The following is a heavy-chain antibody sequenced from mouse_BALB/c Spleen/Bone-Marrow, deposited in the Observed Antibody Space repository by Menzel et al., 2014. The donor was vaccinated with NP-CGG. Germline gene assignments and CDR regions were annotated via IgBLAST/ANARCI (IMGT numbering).Heavy chain of an antibody. D-gene: IGHD1-1*01. CDR3: ARHYYGSSDAMDY. J-gene: IGHJ4*01. CDR1: GYTFTNYW. Sequence: QVQLQQSGAELVKPGASVKLSCKTSGYTFTNYWIQWVKQRPGQGLGWIGEIFPGTGTTYYNEKFKGKATLTTDTSSSTAFMQLSSLTSEDSAFYFCARHYYGSSDAMDYWGQGTSVTVSS. CDR2: IFPGTGTT. V-gene: IGHV1S132*01.